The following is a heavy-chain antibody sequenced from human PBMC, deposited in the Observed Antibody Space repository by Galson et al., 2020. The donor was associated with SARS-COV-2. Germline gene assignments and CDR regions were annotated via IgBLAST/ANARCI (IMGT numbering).Heavy chain of an antibody. CDR1: GGSLSGYS. D-gene: IGHD3-16*01. V-gene: IGHV4-34*01. CDR2: INSGGAT. Sequence: SETLSLTCAVYGGSLSGYSWTWIRQAPGKGLEWIGEINSGGATNYSPSPGSRVTLSVDTSKNQFSLKLTSVSAADSALYFCARGRQGVVPSPVLGLGPFYSYYYMDVWGKGTTVIVSS. CDR3: ARGRQGVVPSPVLGLGPFYSYYYMDV. J-gene: IGHJ6*03.